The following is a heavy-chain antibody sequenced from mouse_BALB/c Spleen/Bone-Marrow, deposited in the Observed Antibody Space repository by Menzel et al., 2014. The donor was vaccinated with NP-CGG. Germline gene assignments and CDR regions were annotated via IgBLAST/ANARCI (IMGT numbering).Heavy chain of an antibody. Sequence: VQLQQSGAEFVKPGASVKLSYTASGFNIKDTYMHWVKRRPEQGLEWIGRIDPANDNTKYDPKFQGKATITADTSSNTAYLQLSSLTAEDTAVYYCARADGYYAWFAYWGQGTLVTVSA. J-gene: IGHJ3*01. CDR1: GFNIKDTY. CDR3: ARADGYYAWFAY. V-gene: IGHV14-3*02. D-gene: IGHD2-3*01. CDR2: IDPANDNT.